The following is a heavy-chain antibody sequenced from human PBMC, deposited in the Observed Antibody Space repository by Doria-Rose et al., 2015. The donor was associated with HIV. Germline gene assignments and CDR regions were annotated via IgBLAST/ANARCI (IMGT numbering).Heavy chain of an antibody. D-gene: IGHD6-13*01. CDR2: IFSDDER. V-gene: IGHV2-26*01. CDR1: GVSLSSPGMG. J-gene: IGHJ4*02. Sequence: QVTLKESSPVLVKPTETLTLTCTVSGVSLSSPGMGVSWIRRPPGKALEWLANIFSDDERSYKASLKSRLTISRGTSKSQVVLTMTDMDPVDTATYYCARIKSSRWYHKYYFDFWGQGTLVIVSA. CDR3: ARIKSSRWYHKYYFDF.